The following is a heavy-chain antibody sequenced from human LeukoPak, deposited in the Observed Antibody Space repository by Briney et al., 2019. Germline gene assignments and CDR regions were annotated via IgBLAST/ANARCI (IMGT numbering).Heavy chain of an antibody. CDR2: INHSGST. V-gene: IGHV4-34*01. D-gene: IGHD3-16*02. CDR3: ARGGPYYDYVWGSYRYTFPYFEY. CDR1: GGSFSGYY. Sequence: SETLSLTCAVYGGSFSGYYWSWIRQPPGKGLEWIGEINHSGSTNYNPSLKSRVTISVDTSKNQFSLKLSSVTAADTAVYYCARGGPYYDYVWGSYRYTFPYFEYWGQGTLVTVSS. J-gene: IGHJ4*02.